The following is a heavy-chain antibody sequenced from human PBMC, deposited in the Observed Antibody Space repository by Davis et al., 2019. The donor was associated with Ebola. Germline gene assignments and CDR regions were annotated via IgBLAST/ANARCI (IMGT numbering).Heavy chain of an antibody. CDR2: LFSSGRT. J-gene: IGHJ4*02. V-gene: IGHV4-39*01. CDR1: GDSINSRSYY. Sequence: PSETLSLTCTVSGDSINSRSYYWAWIRQAPGRGLEWLGTLFSSGRTYYDPSLRGRATISADSAKNLMSLSLTSLTAEDTAVYYCARQGVGLSSDYHFDHWGQGTRVTVS. CDR3: ARQGVGLSSDYHFDH. D-gene: IGHD3-3*01.